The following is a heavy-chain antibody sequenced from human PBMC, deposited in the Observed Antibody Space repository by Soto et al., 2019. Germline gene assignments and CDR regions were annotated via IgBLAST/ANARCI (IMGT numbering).Heavy chain of an antibody. V-gene: IGHV3-30*18. Sequence: GGSLRLSCAASGFTFSSYGMHWVRQAPGKGLEWVAVISYDGSNKYYADSVKGRFTISRDNSKNTLYLQMNSLRAEDTAVYYCAKDQRRALYCSGGSCSTPIYYYYGMDVWGQGTTVTVSS. CDR1: GFTFSSYG. D-gene: IGHD2-15*01. CDR2: ISYDGSNK. CDR3: AKDQRRALYCSGGSCSTPIYYYYGMDV. J-gene: IGHJ6*02.